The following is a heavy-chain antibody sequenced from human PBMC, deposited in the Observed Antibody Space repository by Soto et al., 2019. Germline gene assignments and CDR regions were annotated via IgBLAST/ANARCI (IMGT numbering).Heavy chain of an antibody. CDR2: IYYSGST. J-gene: IGHJ5*02. CDR1: GGSISSYY. CDR3: ARGTLLIGVVSSGWFDP. Sequence: QVQLQESGPGLVKPSETLSLTCTVSGGSISSYYWSWIRQPPGKGLEWIGYIYYSGSTNYNPSLTSRVSISVXXSXNXXSLKLSSVTAADTAVYYCARGTLLIGVVSSGWFDPWGQGTLVTVSS. D-gene: IGHD3-3*01. V-gene: IGHV4-59*01.